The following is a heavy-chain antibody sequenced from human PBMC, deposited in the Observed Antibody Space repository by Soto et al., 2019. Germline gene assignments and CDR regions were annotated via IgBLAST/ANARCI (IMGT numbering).Heavy chain of an antibody. D-gene: IGHD4-17*01. CDR2: ISSSSSYI. CDR3: AREAEYGAYAYYMDV. CDR1: GFTFSSYS. V-gene: IGHV3-21*01. J-gene: IGHJ6*03. Sequence: EVQLVESGGGLVKPGGSLRLSCAASGFTFSSYSMNWVRQAPGKGLEWVSSISSSSSYIYYADSVKGRFTISRDNAKNSLYLQMNILRAEDTAVYYCAREAEYGAYAYYMDVWGKGTTVTVSS.